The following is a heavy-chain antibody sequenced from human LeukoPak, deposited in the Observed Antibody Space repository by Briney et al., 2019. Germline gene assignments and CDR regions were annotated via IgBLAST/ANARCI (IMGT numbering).Heavy chain of an antibody. J-gene: IGHJ5*02. Sequence: SVKVSRKTSGDTFSNFVISWVRQAPGQGLEWMARIIPKFDLTKIAQKFEGRVTITADTSTSTVYLELSNVRSDDTAIYYCTRDQNVRGVAAGMEGWFDPWGQGTLVTVSS. V-gene: IGHV1-69*04. CDR3: TRDQNVRGVAAGMEGWFDP. CDR2: IIPKFDLT. D-gene: IGHD1-1*01. CDR1: GDTFSNFV.